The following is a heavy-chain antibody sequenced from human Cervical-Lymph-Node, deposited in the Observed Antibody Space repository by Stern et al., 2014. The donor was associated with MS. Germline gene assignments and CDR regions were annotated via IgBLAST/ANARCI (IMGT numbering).Heavy chain of an antibody. Sequence: QVQLQESGPGLVKPSETLSLTCTVSGGSITPFYWHWIRQAPGKGLEWVGCINDIGDTSYNTSLMSRVTISVDTPNNLFSLKLSSVTAADTAIYYCAREYSGSDYWGQGTLVTVSS. CDR2: INDIGDT. D-gene: IGHD5-12*01. CDR1: GGSITPFY. V-gene: IGHV4-59*12. J-gene: IGHJ4*02. CDR3: AREYSGSDY.